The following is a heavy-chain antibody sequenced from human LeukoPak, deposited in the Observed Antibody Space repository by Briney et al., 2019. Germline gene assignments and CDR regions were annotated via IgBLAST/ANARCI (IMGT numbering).Heavy chain of an antibody. D-gene: IGHD3-16*02. CDR3: ARDFELSH. V-gene: IGHV3-30*02. J-gene: IGHJ4*02. CDR1: GFTFGSYG. CDR2: IRYDGSSK. Sequence: PGGSLRLSCAASGFTFGSYGVHWVRQAPGKGLEWVALIRYDGSSKHYADSVRGRFTISRDNSKNTLYLQMNSLRAEDTAVYYCARDFELSHWGQGTLVTVSS.